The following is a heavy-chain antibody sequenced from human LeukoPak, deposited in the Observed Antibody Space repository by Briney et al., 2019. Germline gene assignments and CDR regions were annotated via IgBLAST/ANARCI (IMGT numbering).Heavy chain of an antibody. V-gene: IGHV1-8*03. CDR2: MNPNSGNT. J-gene: IGHJ4*02. D-gene: IGHD3-3*01. CDR1: GYTFTSYD. Sequence: ASVKVSCKASGYTFTSYDINWVRHATGQGLEWMGWMNPNSGNTGYAQKFQGRVTITRNTSISTAYMELSSLRSEDTAVYYCARRLGFLEWLLDYWGQGTLVTVSS. CDR3: ARRLGFLEWLLDY.